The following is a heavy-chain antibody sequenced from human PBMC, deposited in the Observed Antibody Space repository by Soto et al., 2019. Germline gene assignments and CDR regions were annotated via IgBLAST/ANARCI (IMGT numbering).Heavy chain of an antibody. CDR1: GGSISSYY. Sequence: TSETLSLTCTVSGGSISSYYWSWIRQPPGKGLEWIGYIYYSGSTNYNPSLKSRVTISVDTSKNQFSLKLSSVTAADTAVYYCARTSLAYNYDFWSGYYINYYYYYMDVWGKGTTVTVSS. CDR3: ARTSLAYNYDFWSGYYINYYYYYMDV. D-gene: IGHD3-3*01. CDR2: IYYSGST. J-gene: IGHJ6*03. V-gene: IGHV4-59*08.